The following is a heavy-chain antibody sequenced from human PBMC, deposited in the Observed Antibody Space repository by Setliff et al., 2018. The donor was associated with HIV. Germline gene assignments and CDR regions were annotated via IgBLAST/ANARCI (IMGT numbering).Heavy chain of an antibody. D-gene: IGHD3-22*01. V-gene: IGHV3-9*01. CDR1: GFTFSKYW. CDR3: AKDWESSGYYAPFDY. Sequence: PGGSLRLSCAASGFTFSKYWMHWVRQAPGQGLEWVSGISWDSGSVGYADSVRGRFTISRDNAKKSLYLRMNSLRTEDTAVYYCAKDWESSGYYAPFDYWGQGTLVTVSS. CDR2: ISWDSGSV. J-gene: IGHJ4*02.